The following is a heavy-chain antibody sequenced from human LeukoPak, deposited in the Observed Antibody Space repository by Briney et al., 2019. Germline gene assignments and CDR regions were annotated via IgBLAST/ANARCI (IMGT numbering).Heavy chain of an antibody. D-gene: IGHD3-10*01. Sequence: PSETLSLTCTVSGGSISSSSYYWGWIRQPPGKGLEWIGSIYYSGSTYYNPSLKSRVTMSVDTSKNQFSLKLSSVTAADTAVYYCAREREDRRFGELLYYYYYYMDVWGKGTTVTISS. V-gene: IGHV4-39*07. J-gene: IGHJ6*03. CDR2: IYYSGST. CDR1: GGSISSSSYY. CDR3: AREREDRRFGELLYYYYYYMDV.